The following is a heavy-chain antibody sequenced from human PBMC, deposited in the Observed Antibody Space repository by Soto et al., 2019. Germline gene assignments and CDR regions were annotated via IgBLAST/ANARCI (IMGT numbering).Heavy chain of an antibody. D-gene: IGHD3-3*01. CDR3: ATRITVFGLLIPPFDP. CDR2: INHTGGT. CDR1: GGSFNGYY. Sequence: XTLSLPCAVYGGSFNGYYWNWIRRPPGKGLEWIGEINHTGGTHYKTSLKSRVTMSVETSKNQFSLRLSSVNAADTAIYSCATRITVFGLLIPPFDPWGQGTQGTVSS. J-gene: IGHJ5*02. V-gene: IGHV4-34*01.